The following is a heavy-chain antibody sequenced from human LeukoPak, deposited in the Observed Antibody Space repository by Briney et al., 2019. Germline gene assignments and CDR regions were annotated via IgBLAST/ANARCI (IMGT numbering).Heavy chain of an antibody. CDR3: ARSDEDFWSGYYTFDY. Sequence: GGSLRLSCAASGFTFSSYAMHWVRQAPGKGLEWVAVISYDGSNKYYADSVKGRFTISRDNSKNTLYLQMNSLRAEDTAVYYCARSDEDFWSGYYTFDYWGQGTLVTVSS. J-gene: IGHJ4*02. V-gene: IGHV3-30-3*01. CDR1: GFTFSSYA. D-gene: IGHD3-3*01. CDR2: ISYDGSNK.